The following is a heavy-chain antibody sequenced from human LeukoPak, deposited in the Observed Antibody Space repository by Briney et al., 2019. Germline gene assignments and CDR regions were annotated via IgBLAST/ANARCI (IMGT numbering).Heavy chain of an antibody. CDR1: GYSFTSYD. J-gene: IGHJ6*02. D-gene: IGHD1-26*01. CDR2: MNPNSGNT. V-gene: IGHV1-8*01. CDR3: ARQELEPWSPWAPTRDMDV. Sequence: ASVKVSCKASGYSFTSYDIIWVRQATGQGLEWMGWMNPNSGNTGYAQKFQGRVTMTRDTSISTAYMELSSLRPEDRAVYFCARQELEPWSPWAPTRDMDVWGQGTTVSVSS.